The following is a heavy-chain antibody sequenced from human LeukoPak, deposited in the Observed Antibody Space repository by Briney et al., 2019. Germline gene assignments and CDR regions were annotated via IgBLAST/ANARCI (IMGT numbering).Heavy chain of an antibody. CDR1: GFTFSSYA. V-gene: IGHV3-23*01. CDR3: AKGSAAAGKSGFWYFDL. CDR2: ISGSGGST. J-gene: IGHJ2*01. Sequence: GGSLRLSCAASGFTFSSYAMSWVRQAPGKGLEWVSAISGSGGSTYYADSVKGRFTISRDNSKNTLYLQMNSLRAEDTAVYYCAKGSAAAGKSGFWYFDLWGRGTLVTVSS. D-gene: IGHD6-13*01.